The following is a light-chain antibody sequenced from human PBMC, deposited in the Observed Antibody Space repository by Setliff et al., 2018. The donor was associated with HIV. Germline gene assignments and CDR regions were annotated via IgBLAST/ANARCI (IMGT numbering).Light chain of an antibody. CDR1: TSDVGTYNL. CDR2: EVS. J-gene: IGLJ2*01. V-gene: IGLV2-23*01. CDR3: SSYARSTTLL. Sequence: QSALTQPASVSGSPGQSITISCTATTSDVGTYNLVSWFQQHPGKAPKLIIFEVSKRPSGVSNRFSGSKSGNTASLTISGLQAEDEADYSCSSYARSTTLLFGGGTKVTVL.